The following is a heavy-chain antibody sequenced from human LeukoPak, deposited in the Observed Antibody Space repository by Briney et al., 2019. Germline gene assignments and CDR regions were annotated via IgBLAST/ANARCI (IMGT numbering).Heavy chain of an antibody. CDR1: GVSISSDY. Sequence: SETLSLTCTVSGVSISSDYWTWIRQPPGKGLEWIGYIHYSGSTGYNPSLKSRVTISVDTSKNQFSLKLTSVTSADTAVYYCARDAGATAYWGQGALVTVSS. J-gene: IGHJ4*02. CDR3: ARDAGATAY. D-gene: IGHD4/OR15-4a*01. V-gene: IGHV4-59*01. CDR2: IHYSGST.